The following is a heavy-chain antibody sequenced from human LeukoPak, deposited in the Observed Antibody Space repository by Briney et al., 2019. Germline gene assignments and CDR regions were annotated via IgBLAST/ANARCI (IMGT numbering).Heavy chain of an antibody. CDR1: GFTFSSYS. CDR3: ARSYDILTGYYDAFDI. D-gene: IGHD3-9*01. CDR2: ISSSNSTI. J-gene: IGHJ3*02. Sequence: QPGGSLRLSCAASGFTFSSYSMNWVRQAPGKGLEWVSYISSSNSTIYYADSVKGRFTISRDNAKNSLYLQMNSLRDEDTAVYYCARSYDILTGYYDAFDIWGQGTMVAVSS. V-gene: IGHV3-48*02.